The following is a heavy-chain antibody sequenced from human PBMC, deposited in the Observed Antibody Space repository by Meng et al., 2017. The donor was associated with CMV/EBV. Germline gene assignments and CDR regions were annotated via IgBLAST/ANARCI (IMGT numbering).Heavy chain of an antibody. CDR2: ISGSGGST. D-gene: IGHD3-3*01. Sequence: GESLKISCAASGFTFSSYATSWVRQAPGKGLEWVSAISGSGGSTYYADSVKGRFTISRDNSKNTLYLQMNSLRAEDTAVYYCAKGIFGVVGAGYYYYYGMDVWGQGTTVTVSS. CDR3: AKGIFGVVGAGYYYYYGMDV. J-gene: IGHJ6*02. V-gene: IGHV3-23*01. CDR1: GFTFSSYA.